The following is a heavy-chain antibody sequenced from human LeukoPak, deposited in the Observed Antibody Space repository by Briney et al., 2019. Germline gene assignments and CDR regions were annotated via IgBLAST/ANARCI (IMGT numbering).Heavy chain of an antibody. CDR3: VRVDTVMVIDY. CDR1: GGSISSYY. Sequence: PSETLSLTCTVSGGSISSYYWSWIRQPPGKGLEWIGYIYYSGSTNYNPSLKSRVTISVDTSKNQFSLKLSSVTAADTAVYYCVRVDTVMVIDYWGQGTLVTVSS. V-gene: IGHV4-59*01. CDR2: IYYSGST. D-gene: IGHD5-18*01. J-gene: IGHJ4*02.